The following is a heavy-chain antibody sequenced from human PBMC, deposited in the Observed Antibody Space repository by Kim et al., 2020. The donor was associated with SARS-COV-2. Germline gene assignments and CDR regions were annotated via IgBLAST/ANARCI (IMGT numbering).Heavy chain of an antibody. J-gene: IGHJ6*02. V-gene: IGHV5-10-1*01. CDR1: GYSFTSYW. D-gene: IGHD5-18*01. CDR3: ARLGYSHTDGRGYGMDV. CDR2: IDPSDSYT. Sequence: GESLKISCKGSGYSFTSYWISWVRQMPGKGLEWMGRIDPSDSYTNYSPSFQGHVTISADKSISTAYLQWSSLKASDTAMYYCARLGYSHTDGRGYGMDVWGQGTTVTVSS.